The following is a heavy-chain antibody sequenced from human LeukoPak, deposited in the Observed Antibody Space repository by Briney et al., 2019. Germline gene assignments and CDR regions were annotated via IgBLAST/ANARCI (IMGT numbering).Heavy chain of an antibody. CDR2: ISGTGGYT. J-gene: IGHJ4*02. Sequence: GGSLRLSCAVSGFTFTRYAMAWVRQGPGKGLEWLSGISGTGGYTYYNADSVKGRFTISRDNSKNTLYLQMNDLRAEDTALYYCVKAKYDSSGYEIFDYWGQGTLITVSS. CDR3: VKAKYDSSGYEIFDY. CDR1: GFTFTRYA. D-gene: IGHD3-22*01. V-gene: IGHV3-23*01.